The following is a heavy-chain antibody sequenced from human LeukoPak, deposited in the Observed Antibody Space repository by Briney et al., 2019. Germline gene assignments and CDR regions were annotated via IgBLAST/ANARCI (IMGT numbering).Heavy chain of an antibody. CDR2: IYHSGST. J-gene: IGHJ4*02. V-gene: IGHV4-59*01. D-gene: IGHD6-19*01. Sequence: SETLSLTHTVSGGSISSYYWSWIRQPPGKGLEWIGYIYHSGSTNYNPSLKSRVTISVDTSKNQFSLKLSSVTAADTAVYYCTSLAVAGNFDYWGQGTLVTVSS. CDR1: GGSISSYY. CDR3: TSLAVAGNFDY.